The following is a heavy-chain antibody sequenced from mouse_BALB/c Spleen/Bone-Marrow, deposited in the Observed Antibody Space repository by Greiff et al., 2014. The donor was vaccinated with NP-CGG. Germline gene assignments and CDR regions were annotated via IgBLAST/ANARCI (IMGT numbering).Heavy chain of an antibody. V-gene: IGHV5-17*02. Sequence: EVKLMESGGGLVQPGGSRKLSCAASGFTFSSFGMHWVRQAPEKGPEWVAYISDGSSTIYYADTVKGRFTIFRDNPKNTLFLQMTSLRSEDTAMYYCARLDVGGYWGQGTTLTVSS. CDR1: GFTFSSFG. CDR3: ARLDVGGY. CDR2: ISDGSSTI. J-gene: IGHJ2*01.